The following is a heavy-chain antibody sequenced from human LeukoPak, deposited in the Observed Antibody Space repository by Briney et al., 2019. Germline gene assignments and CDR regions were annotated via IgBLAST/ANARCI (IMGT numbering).Heavy chain of an antibody. Sequence: GGSLRLSCAVSGFTFSSYWMHWVRQAPGKGPVWVSHIYGDGSVTGYADSVRGRFTISRDNAKNSLYLQMNSLRAEDTAVYYCAELGITMIGGVWGKGTTVTISS. CDR2: IYGDGSVT. V-gene: IGHV3-74*01. J-gene: IGHJ6*04. CDR1: GFTFSSYW. CDR3: AELGITMIGGV. D-gene: IGHD3-10*02.